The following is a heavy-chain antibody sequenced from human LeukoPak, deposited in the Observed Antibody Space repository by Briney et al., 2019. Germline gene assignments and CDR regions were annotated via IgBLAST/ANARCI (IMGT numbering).Heavy chain of an antibody. J-gene: IGHJ4*02. CDR3: AKTSRVNSAYDSPFDY. CDR2: ISGNGATT. CDR1: GFTFSSFA. Sequence: GGSLRLSCAASGFTFSSFAMSWVRQVPGKGLEWVSGISGNGATTHYADSVKGRFTISRDNSKNTLYLQMNSLRAEDTAIYYCAKTSRVNSAYDSPFDYWGQGTLVTVSS. D-gene: IGHD5-12*01. V-gene: IGHV3-23*01.